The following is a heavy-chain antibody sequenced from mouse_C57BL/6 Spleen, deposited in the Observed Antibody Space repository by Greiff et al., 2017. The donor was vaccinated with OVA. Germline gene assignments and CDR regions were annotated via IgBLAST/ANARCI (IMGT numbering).Heavy chain of an antibody. CDR1: GYTFTSYW. J-gene: IGHJ2*01. CDR3: ARMITTVPYLDY. D-gene: IGHD1-1*01. V-gene: IGHV1-64*01. CDR2: IHPNSGST. Sequence: QVQLQQPGAELVKPGASVKLSCKASGYTFTSYWMHWVKQRPGQGLEWIGMIHPNSGSTNYNEKFKRKATLTVDKSSSTAYMQLSSLTSEDSAVYYCARMITTVPYLDYWGQGTTLTVSS.